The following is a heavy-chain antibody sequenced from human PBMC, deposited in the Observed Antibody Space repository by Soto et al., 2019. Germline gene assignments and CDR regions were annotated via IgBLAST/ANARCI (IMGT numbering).Heavy chain of an antibody. CDR1: GFTFSSYG. Sequence: GGSLRLSCAASGFTFSSYGMHWVRQAPGKGLEWVAVISYDGSNKYYAESVKGRFTISRDNSKNTLYLQMNSLRAEDTAVYYCAKTYSPRPSYYYYGMDVWGQGTTVTVSS. CDR3: AKTYSPRPSYYYYGMDV. D-gene: IGHD2-21*01. V-gene: IGHV3-30*18. J-gene: IGHJ6*02. CDR2: ISYDGSNK.